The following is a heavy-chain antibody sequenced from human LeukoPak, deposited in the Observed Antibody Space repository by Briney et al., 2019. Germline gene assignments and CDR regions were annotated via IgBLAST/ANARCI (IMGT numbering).Heavy chain of an antibody. V-gene: IGHV3-53*01. CDR3: ARRFGRVNAFDI. CDR2: IYSGGNT. Sequence: GGSLRLSCAASGFTVSSNYMSWVRQAPGKGLEWVSVIYSGGNTYYADSVKGRFTISRDNSKNTLYLQMNSLRAEDTAVYYCARRFGRVNAFDIWGQGTMVTVSS. J-gene: IGHJ3*02. D-gene: IGHD3-10*01. CDR1: GFTVSSNY.